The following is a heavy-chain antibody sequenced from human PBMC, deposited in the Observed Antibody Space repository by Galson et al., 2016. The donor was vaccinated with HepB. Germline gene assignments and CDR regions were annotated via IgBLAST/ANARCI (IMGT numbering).Heavy chain of an antibody. V-gene: IGHV3-33*01. CDR2: MWFDGSND. D-gene: IGHD7-27*01. CDR3: ARAGMGTHRRYYGMDV. Sequence: SLRLSCAASGFSLRSYGMHWVRQAPGKGLESVAVMWFDGSNDHYAASVKGRFTISRDISKSTVYLQVDRLRVEDTAVYYCARAGMGTHRRYYGMDVWGQGTTVTVSS. J-gene: IGHJ6*02. CDR1: GFSLRSYG.